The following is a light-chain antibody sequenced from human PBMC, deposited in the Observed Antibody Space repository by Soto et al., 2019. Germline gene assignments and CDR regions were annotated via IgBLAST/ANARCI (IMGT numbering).Light chain of an antibody. Sequence: QSVLTQPASVSWSPGQSITISCTGTSSDVGGYNYVSWYQRQPGKAPKLMIYEVSNRPSGVSNRFSGSKSGNTASLTISGLQAEDEADYYCSSYTSSSTLGVFGTGTKVTVL. CDR2: EVS. J-gene: IGLJ1*01. V-gene: IGLV2-14*01. CDR1: SSDVGGYNY. CDR3: SSYTSSSTLGV.